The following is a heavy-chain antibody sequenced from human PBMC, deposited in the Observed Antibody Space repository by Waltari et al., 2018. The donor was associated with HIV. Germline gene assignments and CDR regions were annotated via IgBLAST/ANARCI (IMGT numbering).Heavy chain of an antibody. J-gene: IGHJ5*02. Sequence: QVQLVQSGAEVKKPGASVTVSCKASGYTFTGSYMPWVRQAPGQGLEWMGWINPNSGATNYAQKFQGRVTMTRDTSISTAYMELNSLRSHDTAVYYCARPLPYCSTSSCPYFDPWGQGTLVTVSS. CDR3: ARPLPYCSTSSCPYFDP. CDR2: INPNSGAT. CDR1: GYTFTGSY. D-gene: IGHD2-2*01. V-gene: IGHV1-2*02.